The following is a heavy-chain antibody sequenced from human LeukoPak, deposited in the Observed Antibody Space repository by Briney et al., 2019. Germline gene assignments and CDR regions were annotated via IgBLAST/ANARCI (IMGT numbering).Heavy chain of an antibody. CDR1: GFTFSTYA. CDR3: AKDWGMGDQLLRIDY. Sequence: GGSLRLSCTASGFTFSTYAMNWVRQAPGKGLEWVSGISGSGVSTYYADSVKGRFTISRDNSNNTLYLQMSSLGAEDTAVYYCAKDWGMGDQLLRIDYRGQGTLVTVSS. CDR2: ISGSGVST. J-gene: IGHJ4*02. V-gene: IGHV3-23*01. D-gene: IGHD2-2*01.